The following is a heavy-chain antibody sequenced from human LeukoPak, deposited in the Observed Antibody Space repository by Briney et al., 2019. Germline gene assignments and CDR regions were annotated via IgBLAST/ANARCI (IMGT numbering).Heavy chain of an antibody. Sequence: ASVKVSCKASGYTSTSYGISWVRQAPGQGLEWMGWISAYNGNTQYAQEFQGRVTMTTDTSTSTAYMDLRSLRSDDTAVYYCARDWNYAYDIWGQGTMVTVSS. CDR1: GYTSTSYG. V-gene: IGHV1-18*01. CDR3: ARDWNYAYDI. CDR2: ISAYNGNT. D-gene: IGHD1-7*01. J-gene: IGHJ3*02.